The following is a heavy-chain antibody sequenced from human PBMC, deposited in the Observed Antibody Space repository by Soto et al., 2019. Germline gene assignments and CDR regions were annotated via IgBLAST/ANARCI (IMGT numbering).Heavy chain of an antibody. V-gene: IGHV1-18*01. CDR1: GYSFTNYG. CDR2: ISAFNGNT. Sequence: ASLKVSCKASGYSFTNYGVTWVRQAPGQGLEWMGWISAFNGNTHYAQNLQGRVTMTTDASTSTAYMELRSLRSDDTAVYYCARDRGVAPPVAGNTHYYYYMDVWGKGTTVTVSS. CDR3: ARDRGVAPPVAGNTHYYYYMDV. J-gene: IGHJ6*03. D-gene: IGHD6-19*01.